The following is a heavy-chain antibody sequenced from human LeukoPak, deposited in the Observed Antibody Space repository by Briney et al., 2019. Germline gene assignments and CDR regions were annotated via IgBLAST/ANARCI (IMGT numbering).Heavy chain of an antibody. V-gene: IGHV3-48*03. D-gene: IGHD6-19*01. CDR2: ISSSGSTI. J-gene: IGHJ4*02. CDR3: ARTIGGSSGRYRFGLDY. CDR1: GFTFSNFE. Sequence: GGALRLSCEASGFTFSNFEINWVRQAPGKGREWLSYISSSGSTIYYADSVKGRFTISRDNAKNSLYLQMNRPSPEDTALYLCARTIGGSSGRYRFGLDYWGQGTLVTVSS.